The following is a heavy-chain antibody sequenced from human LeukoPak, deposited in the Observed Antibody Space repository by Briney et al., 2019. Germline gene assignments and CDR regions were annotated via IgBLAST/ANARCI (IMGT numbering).Heavy chain of an antibody. D-gene: IGHD6-13*01. CDR3: ARGISWYVGY. V-gene: IGHV3-21*01. CDR2: ISSSSSYI. J-gene: IGHJ4*02. Sequence: GGSLRLSCAASGYTFSSYSMNRVRQAPGKGLEWVSSISSSSSYIYYADSVKGRFTISRDNAKNSLYLQMNILRAEDTAVYYCARGISWYVGYWGQGTLVTVSS. CDR1: GYTFSSYS.